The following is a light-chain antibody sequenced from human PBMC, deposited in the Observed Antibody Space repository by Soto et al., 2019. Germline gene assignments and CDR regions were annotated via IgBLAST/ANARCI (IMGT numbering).Light chain of an antibody. V-gene: IGKV3-20*01. CDR2: GAS. J-gene: IGKJ4*01. CDR3: QQYASSPLT. CDR1: QSVRSNY. Sequence: EIVLTQSPGTLSLSSGERATLSCRASQSVRSNYLAWYQQKPGQAPRLLIYGASSRATGIPDRFGGSGSGTDFTLTISRLEHEDFEVYYWQQYASSPLTFGGGNKVEIK.